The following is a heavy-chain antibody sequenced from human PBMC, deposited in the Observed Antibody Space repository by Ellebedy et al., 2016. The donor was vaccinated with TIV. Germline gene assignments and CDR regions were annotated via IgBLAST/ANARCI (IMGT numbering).Heavy chain of an antibody. CDR1: GGSFSGYY. D-gene: IGHD4-17*01. CDR2: INHSGST. Sequence: SETLSLXXAVYGGSFSGYYWSWIRQRPGKGLEWIGEINHSGSTNYNPSLKSRVTISVDTSKNQFSLKLSSVTAADTAVHYCARGRLRPWGYYYGMDGWGQGTTVTVSS. CDR3: ARGRLRPWGYYYGMDG. V-gene: IGHV4-34*01. J-gene: IGHJ6*02.